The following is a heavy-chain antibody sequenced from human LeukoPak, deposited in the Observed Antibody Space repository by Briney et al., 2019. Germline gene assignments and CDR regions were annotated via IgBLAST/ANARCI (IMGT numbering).Heavy chain of an antibody. Sequence: SETLSLTCTVSGGPISSSSYYWSWIRQPPGKGLEWIGYAYYSGHTNYNSSLKSRVTMSLDTSKSQFSLRLSSVTAADTAVYFCARHPFATPFDYWGPGTLVTVSS. D-gene: IGHD2-2*02. CDR2: AYYSGHT. CDR1: GGPISSSSYY. CDR3: ARHPFATPFDY. J-gene: IGHJ4*02. V-gene: IGHV4-61*05.